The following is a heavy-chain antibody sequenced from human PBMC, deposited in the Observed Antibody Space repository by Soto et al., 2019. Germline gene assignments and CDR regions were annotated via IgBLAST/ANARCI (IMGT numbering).Heavy chain of an antibody. CDR2: IGTAGDT. V-gene: IGHV3-13*01. CDR1: GFTFSSYD. D-gene: IGHD4-17*01. CDR3: ARDGGDYPIGMDV. J-gene: IGHJ6*02. Sequence: PGGSLSLSCAASGFTFSSYDMHWVRQATGKGLEWVSAIGTAGDTYYPGSVKGRFTISRENAKNSLYLQMNSLRAEDTAVYYCARDGGDYPIGMDVWGQGTTVTVSS.